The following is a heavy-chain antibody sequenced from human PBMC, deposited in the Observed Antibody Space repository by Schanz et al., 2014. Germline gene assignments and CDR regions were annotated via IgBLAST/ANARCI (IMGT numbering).Heavy chain of an antibody. V-gene: IGHV4-61*02. CDR1: GGSISSGTYY. D-gene: IGHD6-25*01. CDR2: IYTSGST. Sequence: QVQLQESGPGLVKPSQTLSLTCIVSGGSISSGTYYWSWLRQPAGKGLEWIGRIYTSGSTNYNPSLKSRVPISLDPSKNQSSRKLSSVTAADTAVYYCAREPLSGYNWFDPWGQGSLVTVSS. J-gene: IGHJ5*02. CDR3: AREPLSGYNWFDP.